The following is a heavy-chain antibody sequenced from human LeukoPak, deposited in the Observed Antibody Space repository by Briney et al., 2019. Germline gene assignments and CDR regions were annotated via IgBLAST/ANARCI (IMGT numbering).Heavy chain of an antibody. V-gene: IGHV3-64D*06. J-gene: IGHJ3*02. D-gene: IGHD6-19*01. CDR2: ISSNGGST. Sequence: PGGSLRLSCSASEFTFSSYAMHWVRQAPGKGLEYVSAISSNGGSTYYADSVKGRFTISRDNSKNTLYLQMSSLRAEDTAVYYCVKEDSSGWNGLSAFDIWGQGTMITVSS. CDR1: EFTFSSYA. CDR3: VKEDSSGWNGLSAFDI.